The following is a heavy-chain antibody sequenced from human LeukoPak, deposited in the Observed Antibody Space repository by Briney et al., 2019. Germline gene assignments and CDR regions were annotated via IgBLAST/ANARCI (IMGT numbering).Heavy chain of an antibody. CDR3: ARDLRYSSGYDY. Sequence: SVKASCKASGGTFSSYAISWVRQAPGQGLEWMGRIIHIYGAANYAQKFQGRVTITADESTSTAYMELSSLRSEDTAVYYRARDLRYSSGYDYWGQGTLVTVSS. CDR2: IIHIYGAA. J-gene: IGHJ4*02. CDR1: GGTFSSYA. V-gene: IGHV1-69*13. D-gene: IGHD6-19*01.